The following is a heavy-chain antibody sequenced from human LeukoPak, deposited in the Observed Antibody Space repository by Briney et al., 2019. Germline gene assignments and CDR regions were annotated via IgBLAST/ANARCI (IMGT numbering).Heavy chain of an antibody. Sequence: GRSLRLSCAISGLTYTISWVRQAPGKGLEWVSSISASGGGTHYAGSAKGRFTISRDNSKNSVYLQMSSLRVDDTDKYFCATWDPNFYYMDVWGKGTTVSVSS. CDR2: ISASGGGT. D-gene: IGHD1-26*01. CDR3: ATWDPNFYYMDV. CDR1: GLTYT. J-gene: IGHJ6*03. V-gene: IGHV3-23*01.